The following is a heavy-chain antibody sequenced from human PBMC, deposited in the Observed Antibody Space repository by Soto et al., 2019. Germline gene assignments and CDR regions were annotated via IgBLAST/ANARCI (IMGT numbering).Heavy chain of an antibody. V-gene: IGHV3-7*03. CDR1: GFSFSSCW. CDR3: AGDGVRNGAYNGWLDP. Sequence: EVQLVESGGGLVQPGGSLRLSCAASGFSFSSCWMTWVRQAPGKGLEWVANIKADGREKYYAASVKGRFTISRDNGKNLLYLQMDSLTPDDTAVYYCAGDGVRNGAYNGWLDPWGQGTLVTVSS. CDR2: IKADGREK. D-gene: IGHD3-16*01. J-gene: IGHJ5*02.